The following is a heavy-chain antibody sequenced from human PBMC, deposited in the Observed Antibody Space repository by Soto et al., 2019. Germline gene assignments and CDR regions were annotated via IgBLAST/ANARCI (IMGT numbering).Heavy chain of an antibody. CDR1: GYTFTSYA. Sequence: ASVKVSCKASGYTFTSYAMHWVRQAPGQRLEWMGWINAGNGNTKYSQKFQGRVTITRDTSASTAYMELSSLRSEDTAVYYCARGVSLYNWFDPWGQGTLVTVS. V-gene: IGHV1-3*01. CDR2: INAGNGNT. J-gene: IGHJ5*02. CDR3: ARGVSLYNWFDP.